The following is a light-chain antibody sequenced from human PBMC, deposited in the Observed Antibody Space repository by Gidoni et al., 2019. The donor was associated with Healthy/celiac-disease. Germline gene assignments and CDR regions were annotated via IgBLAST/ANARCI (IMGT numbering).Light chain of an antibody. J-gene: IGKJ2*01. CDR1: QSVSSN. CDR3: QQYNNWPLYT. CDR2: GAS. V-gene: IGKV3-15*01. Sequence: ELVMTHSPATLSVSPGERATLSCRASQSVSSNLAWYQQKPGQAPRLLIYGASTRATSIPARFSGSGSGTEFTLTISSLQSEDFAVYYCQQYNNWPLYTFXQXTKLEIK.